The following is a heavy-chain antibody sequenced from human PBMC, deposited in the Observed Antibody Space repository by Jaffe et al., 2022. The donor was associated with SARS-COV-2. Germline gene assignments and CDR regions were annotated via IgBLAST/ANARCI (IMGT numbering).Heavy chain of an antibody. CDR1: GGSISSGGYY. CDR3: ARDGGGRGYFTYGMDV. V-gene: IGHV4-31*03. D-gene: IGHD3-3*01. CDR2: IYYSGST. Sequence: QVQLQESGPGLVKPSQTLSLTCTVSGGSISSGGYYWSWIRQHPGKGLEWIGYIYYSGSTYYNPSLKSRVTISVDTSKNQFSLKLSSVTAADTAVYYCARDGGGRGYFTYGMDVWGQGTTVTVSS. J-gene: IGHJ6*02.